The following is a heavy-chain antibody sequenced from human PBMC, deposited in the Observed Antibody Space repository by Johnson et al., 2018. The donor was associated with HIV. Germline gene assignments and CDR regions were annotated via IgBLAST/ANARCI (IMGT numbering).Heavy chain of an antibody. J-gene: IGHJ3*02. CDR2: ISSSGTTI. Sequence: QEQLVESGGGLVQPGGSLRLSCAASGFTFSDYYMHWIRQAPGKGLQWVSYISSSGTTIYYGDSVKGRFTISRDNSKNTLYLQMNSLRAEDTAVYYCAKHLMVYAADAFDIWGQGTIVTVSS. V-gene: IGHV3-11*04. D-gene: IGHD2-8*01. CDR1: GFTFSDYY. CDR3: AKHLMVYAADAFDI.